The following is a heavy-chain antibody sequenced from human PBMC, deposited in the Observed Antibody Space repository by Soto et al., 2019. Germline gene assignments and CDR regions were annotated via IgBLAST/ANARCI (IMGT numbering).Heavy chain of an antibody. J-gene: IGHJ4*02. CDR2: ISSSSSYI. D-gene: IGHD2-2*01. Sequence: EVQLVESGGGLVNPGWSLRLSCAASGFTFSSYSMNWVRQAPGQGLEWVSSISSSSSYIYYADSVKGRFTISRDNAKNSLELQMNSLNVEDRAVYYCASDILVVPAAITDYWGQGTLDTFSS. CDR1: GFTFSSYS. CDR3: ASDILVVPAAITDY. V-gene: IGHV3-21*01.